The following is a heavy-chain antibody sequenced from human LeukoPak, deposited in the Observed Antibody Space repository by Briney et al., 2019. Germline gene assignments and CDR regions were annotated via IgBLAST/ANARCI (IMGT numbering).Heavy chain of an antibody. CDR2: IYYSGNT. J-gene: IGHJ4*02. Sequence: SETLSLTCTVSGGSISTYYWSWIRQPPGKGLEWIGYIYYSGNTNCNPSLKSRVTISIDTSKDQFSLKLSSVTAADTAVYYCARVGSGSFDYWGQGTLVTVSS. V-gene: IGHV4-59*01. CDR3: ARVGSGSFDY. CDR1: GGSISTYY. D-gene: IGHD3-10*01.